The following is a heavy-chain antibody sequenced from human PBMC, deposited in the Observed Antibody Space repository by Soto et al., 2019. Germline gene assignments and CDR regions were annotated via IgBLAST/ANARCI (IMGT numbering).Heavy chain of an antibody. CDR2: IRDKANSYAT. D-gene: IGHD2-21*02. V-gene: IGHV3-73*01. CDR1: GCTCGGLG. CDR3: TRLYCGGDCDFDS. Sequence: GRLLRVSWGASGCTCGGLGMHRILQASGKGLEWVGRIRDKANSYATAYTASVKGRFTISRDDSKNTAYLQMNSLKTEDTAVYYCTRLYCGGDCDFDSWGQGTLVTVS. J-gene: IGHJ4*02.